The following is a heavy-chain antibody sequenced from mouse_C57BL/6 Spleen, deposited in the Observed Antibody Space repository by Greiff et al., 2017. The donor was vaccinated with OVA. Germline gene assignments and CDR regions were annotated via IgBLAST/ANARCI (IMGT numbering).Heavy chain of an antibody. V-gene: IGHV14-4*01. CDR2: IDPENGDT. J-gene: IGHJ3*01. CDR3: TGRQLRLRAWFAY. CDR1: GFNIKDDY. Sequence: EVMLVESGAELVRPGASVKLSCTASGFNIKDDYMHWVKQRPEQGLEWIGWIDPENGDTEYASKFQGKATITADTSSNTAYLQLSSLTSEDTAVYYCTGRQLRLRAWFAYWGQGTLVTVSA. D-gene: IGHD3-2*02.